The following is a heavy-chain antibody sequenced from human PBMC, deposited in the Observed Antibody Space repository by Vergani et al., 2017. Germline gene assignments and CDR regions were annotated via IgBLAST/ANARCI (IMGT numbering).Heavy chain of an antibody. V-gene: IGHV4-39*01. Sequence: QLQLHKSGPGLVQPSETLSLTCTLSGGSISSSSHFWGWLRQTPGKGLEWIGSIYYSGSTYYNPSLKSRVSISVDTSKNQFSLKLSSVPAADSAVYYCARHDSGHYDSSYYGLDVWGQGTTVTVSS. CDR1: GGSISSSSHF. CDR2: IYYSGST. CDR3: ARHDSGHYDSSYYGLDV. D-gene: IGHD3-16*01. J-gene: IGHJ6*02.